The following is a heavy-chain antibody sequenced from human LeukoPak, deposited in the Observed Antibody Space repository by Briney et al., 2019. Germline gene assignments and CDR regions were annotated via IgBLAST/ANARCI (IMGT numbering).Heavy chain of an antibody. J-gene: IGHJ6*04. V-gene: IGHV4-34*01. CDR2: INHSGST. CDR3: ARGPCYYGSGSYCPRYYYYGMDV. CDR1: GGSFSGYY. D-gene: IGHD3-10*01. Sequence: SETPSLTCAVYGGSFSGYYWSWIRQPPGKGLEWIGEINHSGSTNYNPSLKSRVTISVDTSKNQFSLKLSSVTAADTAVYYCARGPCYYGSGSYCPRYYYYGMDVWGKGTTVTVSS.